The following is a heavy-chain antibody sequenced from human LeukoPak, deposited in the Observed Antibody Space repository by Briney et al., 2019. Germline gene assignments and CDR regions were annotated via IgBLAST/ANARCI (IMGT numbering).Heavy chain of an antibody. CDR1: GLTFSSYA. V-gene: IGHV3-23*01. J-gene: IGHJ4*02. Sequence: PGGSLRLSCAASGLTFSSYAMSWVRQAPGKGLEWVSAISGSGGSTYYADSVKGRFTISRDSSKNTLYLQMNSLRAEDTAVYYCAKDPKRPVIDDYWGQGTLVTVSS. CDR2: ISGSGGST. CDR3: AKDPKRPVIDDY.